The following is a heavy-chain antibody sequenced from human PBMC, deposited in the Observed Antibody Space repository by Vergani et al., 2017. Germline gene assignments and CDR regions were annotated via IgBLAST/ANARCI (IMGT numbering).Heavy chain of an antibody. CDR1: GDSMNTYY. J-gene: IGHJ4*02. Sequence: QVRLQESGPGLVKPSETLSLTCSVSGDSMNTYYWTWIRQPPGKGLEWIGYIYDSGDTKYNPSLKSRVTMSLDTSKNQFSLNLYPVTAADTAVYYCARGALWWLRQIDSWGQGTLVTVSS. CDR2: IYDSGDT. CDR3: ARGALWWLRQIDS. V-gene: IGHV4-59*01. D-gene: IGHD2-21*01.